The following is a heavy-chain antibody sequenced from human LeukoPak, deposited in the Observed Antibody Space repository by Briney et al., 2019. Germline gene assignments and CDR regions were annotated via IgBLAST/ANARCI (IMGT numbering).Heavy chain of an antibody. D-gene: IGHD6-19*01. CDR3: ARSASPGYSSGWYGIAVAGTAEFFDY. CDR1: GFTFSSYA. Sequence: GGSLRLSCAASGFTFSSYAMHWVRQAPGKGLEWVAVISYDGSNKYYADSVKGRFTISRDNPKNTLYLQMNSLRAEDTAVYYCARSASPGYSSGWYGIAVAGTAEFFDYWGQGTLVTVSS. J-gene: IGHJ4*02. CDR2: ISYDGSNK. V-gene: IGHV3-30-3*01.